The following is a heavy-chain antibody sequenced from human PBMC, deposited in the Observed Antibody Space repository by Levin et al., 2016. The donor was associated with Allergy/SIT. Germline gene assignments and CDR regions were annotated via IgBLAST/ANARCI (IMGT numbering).Heavy chain of an antibody. J-gene: IGHJ4*02. CDR3: ASGYRGCFDY. V-gene: IGHV4-4*02. CDR2: IYHSGST. Sequence: WIGQPPGKGLEWIGEIYHSGSTNYNPSLKSRVTISVDKSKNQFSLKLSSVTAADTAVYYCASGYRGCFDYWGQGTLVTVSS. D-gene: IGHD5-12*01.